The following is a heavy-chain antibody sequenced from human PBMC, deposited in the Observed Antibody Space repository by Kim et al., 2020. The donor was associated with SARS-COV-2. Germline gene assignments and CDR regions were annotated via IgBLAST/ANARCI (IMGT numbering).Heavy chain of an antibody. D-gene: IGHD2-15*01. Sequence: GGSLRLSCVASGFTLSTYAMSWVRQAPGKGLEWVSDISSGGDSTSYADSVKGRFTISRDNSKNTLYLQMKSLRAEDTAIYYCASSGYCSGGTCLRQSHPWGQGTLVTVSS. CDR2: ISSGGDST. CDR1: GFTLSTYA. J-gene: IGHJ5*02. CDR3: ASSGYCSGGTCLRQSHP. V-gene: IGHV3-23*01.